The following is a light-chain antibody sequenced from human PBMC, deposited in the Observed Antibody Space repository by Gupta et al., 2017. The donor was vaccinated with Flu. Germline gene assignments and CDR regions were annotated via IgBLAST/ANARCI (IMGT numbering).Light chain of an antibody. CDR1: QSVLNSSNNKHS. CDR3: QQYYRTPQT. Sequence: QGTGATIKWKPKQSVLNSSNNKHSQARYQQKPGQPPKLLIYWASTRQCGVPDRFSGSGSGTDFTLTISSLQAEDVATYYCQQYYRTPQTFGQGTKVEIK. J-gene: IGKJ1*01. CDR2: WAS. V-gene: IGKV4-1*01.